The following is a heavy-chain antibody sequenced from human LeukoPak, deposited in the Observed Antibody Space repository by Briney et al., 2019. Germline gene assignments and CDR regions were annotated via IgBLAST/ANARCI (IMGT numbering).Heavy chain of an antibody. V-gene: IGHV1-8*01. CDR1: GYTFTSYD. Sequence: ASVKVSCKASGYTFTSYDINWVRQATGQGLEWMGWMNPNSANTGYAQKFQGRVTITRNTSTSTAYMELSSLRSEDTAVYYCARRRYVDSRNFQHWGQGTLVTVSS. J-gene: IGHJ1*01. D-gene: IGHD3-22*01. CDR2: MNPNSANT. CDR3: ARRRYVDSRNFQH.